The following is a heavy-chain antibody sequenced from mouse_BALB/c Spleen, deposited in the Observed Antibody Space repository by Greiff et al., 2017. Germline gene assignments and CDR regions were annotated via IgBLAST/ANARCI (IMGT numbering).Heavy chain of an antibody. CDR3: ARYGYDGGFAY. V-gene: IGHV1-54*01. J-gene: IGHJ3*01. CDR1: GYAFTNYL. D-gene: IGHD2-2*01. Sequence: QVQLQQSGAELVRPGTSVKVSCKASGYAFTNYLIEWVKQRPGQGLEWIGVINPGSGGTNYNEKFKGKATLTADKSSSTAYMQLSSLTSDDSAVYFCARYGYDGGFAYWGQGTLVTVSA. CDR2: INPGSGGT.